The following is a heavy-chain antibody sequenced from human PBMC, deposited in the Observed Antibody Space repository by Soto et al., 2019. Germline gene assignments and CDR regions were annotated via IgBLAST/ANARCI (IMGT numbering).Heavy chain of an antibody. CDR2: ISGSGGNT. J-gene: IGHJ4*02. CDR3: AQLGMTTIHRDY. D-gene: IGHD4-17*01. Sequence: EAQLLESGGGLVQPGGSLRLSCAASGFSFDTYAMSWVRQAPGKGLEWVSSISGSGGNTYYADSVKGRFTISRDNSKNMLYLQMTSLRAEDTALYYGAQLGMTTIHRDYWGQGTQVTVSA. CDR1: GFSFDTYA. V-gene: IGHV3-23*01.